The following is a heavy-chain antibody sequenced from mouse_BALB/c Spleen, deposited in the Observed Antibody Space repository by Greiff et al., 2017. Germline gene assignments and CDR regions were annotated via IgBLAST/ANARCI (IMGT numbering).Heavy chain of an antibody. Sequence: QVTLKESGPGILQPSQTLSLTCSFSGFSLSTSGMGVSWIRQPSGKGLEWLAHIYWDDDKRYNPSLKSRLTISKDTSSNQVFLKITSVDTADTATYYCARRERAWFAYWGQGTLVTVSA. J-gene: IGHJ3*01. CDR1: GFSLSTSGMG. V-gene: IGHV8-12*01. CDR2: IYWDDDK. CDR3: ARRERAWFAY.